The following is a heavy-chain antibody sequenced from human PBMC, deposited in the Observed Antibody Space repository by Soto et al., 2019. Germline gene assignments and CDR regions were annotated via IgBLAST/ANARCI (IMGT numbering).Heavy chain of an antibody. CDR2: IRSKVCGGAV. D-gene: IGHD3-22*01. V-gene: IGHV3-49*03. CDR3: SKSMMIKVIGWFDP. Sequence: GGSLRLSCTTSGFSFGDYAMSWFRQAPGKGLEWVGFIRSKVCGGAVEYAASVRGRFTISRDDSKSVAYLQMNSLQAEDTAVYYCSKSMMIKVIGWFDPWGQGTLVTVAS. CDR1: GFSFGDYA. J-gene: IGHJ5*02.